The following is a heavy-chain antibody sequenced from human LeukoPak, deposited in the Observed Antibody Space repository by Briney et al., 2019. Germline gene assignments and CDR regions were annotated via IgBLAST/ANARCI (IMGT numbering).Heavy chain of an antibody. V-gene: IGHV4-59*01. CDR1: GGSLSPYY. CDR2: ILYNGRTT. CDR3: ARQGSGRSSDY. J-gene: IGHJ4*02. Sequence: SETLSLTCTVSGGSLSPYYWSWIRQAPRKGLQWIGYILYNGRTTNYNPSLKSRATILVDTSNNQFSLKLNSVTAADTAVYYCARQGSGRSSDYWGQGTLVTVSS. D-gene: IGHD1-26*01.